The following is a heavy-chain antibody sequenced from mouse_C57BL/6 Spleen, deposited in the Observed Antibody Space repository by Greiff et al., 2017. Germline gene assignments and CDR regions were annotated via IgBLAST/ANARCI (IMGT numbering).Heavy chain of an antibody. CDR1: GYTFTSYW. CDR2: INPSNGGT. CDR3: AREGGQLRPLFDY. J-gene: IGHJ2*01. Sequence: QVQLQQPGTELVKPGASVKLSCKASGYTFTSYWMHWVKQRPGQGLEWIGNINPSNGGTNYNEKFKSKATLTVDKSSSTAYMQLSSLTSEDAAVYYCAREGGQLRPLFDYWGQGTTLTVSS. V-gene: IGHV1-53*01. D-gene: IGHD3-2*02.